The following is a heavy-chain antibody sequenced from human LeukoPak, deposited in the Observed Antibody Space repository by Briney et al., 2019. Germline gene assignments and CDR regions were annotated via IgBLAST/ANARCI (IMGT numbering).Heavy chain of an antibody. CDR2: IYYSGST. J-gene: IGHJ4*02. CDR3: ARGDYYGSGSYPDY. Sequence: PQTLSLTCTVSGGSISSGDYYWSWISQPPGKGLEWIGYIYYSGSTYYNPSLKSRVTISVDTSKNQFSLKLSSVTAADTAVYYCARGDYYGSGSYPDYWGQGTLVTVSS. V-gene: IGHV4-30-4*01. D-gene: IGHD3-10*01. CDR1: GGSISSGDYY.